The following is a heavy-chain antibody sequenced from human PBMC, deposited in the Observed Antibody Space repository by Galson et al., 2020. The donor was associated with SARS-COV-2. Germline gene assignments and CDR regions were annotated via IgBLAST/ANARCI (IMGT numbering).Heavy chain of an antibody. Sequence: TGGSLRLSCAASGFTFSDYYMSWIRQAPGKGLEWVSYISSSGSTIYYADSVKGRFTISRDNAKNSLYLQMNSLRAEDTAVYYCASGIAAAGRSYYYYGIDVWGQGTTVTVSS. J-gene: IGHJ6*02. CDR2: ISSSGSTI. V-gene: IGHV3-11*01. D-gene: IGHD6-13*01. CDR3: ASGIAAAGRSYYYYGIDV. CDR1: GFTFSDYY.